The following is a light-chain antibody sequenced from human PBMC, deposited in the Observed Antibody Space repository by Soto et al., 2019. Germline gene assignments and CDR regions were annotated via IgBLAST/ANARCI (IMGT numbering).Light chain of an antibody. J-gene: IGKJ4*01. Sequence: EIVLTQSPLSLPVTPGEPASISCRSSRNLLHSNGYYYLDWYLQKPGQSPQLLIYLGSNRASGVPDRFSGSGSGTDCKLTISRVEAEDVGVYFFAQGRATPFTFGGGTKVEIK. V-gene: IGKV2-28*01. CDR2: LGS. CDR1: RNLLHSNGYYY. CDR3: AQGRATPFT.